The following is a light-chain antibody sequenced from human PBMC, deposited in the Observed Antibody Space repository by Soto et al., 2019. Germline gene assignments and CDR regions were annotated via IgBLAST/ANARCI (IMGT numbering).Light chain of an antibody. CDR2: AAS. CDR3: QQSYSTPT. J-gene: IGKJ2*01. Sequence: IQLYQSPSFLSASVGDRVTVTCRASQGISSYLAWYQQKPGKAPKLVIYAASTLQSGVPSRFSGSGSGTDFTLTISSLEPEDFATYYCQQSYSTPTFGQGTKVDIK. V-gene: IGKV1-39*01. CDR1: QGISSY.